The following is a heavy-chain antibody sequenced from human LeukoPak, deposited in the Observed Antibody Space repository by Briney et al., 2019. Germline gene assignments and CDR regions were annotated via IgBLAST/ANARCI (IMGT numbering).Heavy chain of an antibody. D-gene: IGHD2-15*01. CDR3: ARTVGGWSWQPLDY. CDR1: GFTFSSYG. J-gene: IGHJ4*02. CDR2: ISGSGSGGST. V-gene: IGHV3-23*01. Sequence: PGGSLRLSCAASGFTFSSYGMTWVRQAPGKGLEWVSAISGSGSGGSTYYADSVKGRFTISRDNSKNTLYLQMNSLRAEDTALYHCARTVGGWSWQPLDYWGQGTLVTVSS.